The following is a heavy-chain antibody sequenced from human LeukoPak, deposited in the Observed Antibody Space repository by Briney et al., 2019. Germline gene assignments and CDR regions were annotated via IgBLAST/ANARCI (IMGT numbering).Heavy chain of an antibody. V-gene: IGHV1-69*01. CDR2: IIPIFGTA. Sequence: SVKVSCKASGGTFSSYAISWVRQAPGQGLEWMGGIIPIFGTANYAQKFQGRVTITADESTSTLYMELSSLRSEDTAVYYCARARGRNIVVVPAAIYYFDYWGQGTLVTVSS. CDR1: GGTFSSYA. D-gene: IGHD2-2*02. J-gene: IGHJ4*02. CDR3: ARARGRNIVVVPAAIYYFDY.